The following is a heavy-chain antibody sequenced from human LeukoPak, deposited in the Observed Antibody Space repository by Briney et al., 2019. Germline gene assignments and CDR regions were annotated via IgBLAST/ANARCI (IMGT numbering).Heavy chain of an antibody. J-gene: IGHJ4*02. CDR1: GYTFTGYY. Sequence: ASVNVSCKASGYTFTGYYIHWVRQAPGQGLEWMGWINPNSGGTNYAQKFQGRVTMTRDTSISTTYMELSRLRSDDTAVYYCARAIAARREDYWGQGTLVTVSS. D-gene: IGHD6-6*01. CDR3: ARAIAARREDY. V-gene: IGHV1-2*02. CDR2: INPNSGGT.